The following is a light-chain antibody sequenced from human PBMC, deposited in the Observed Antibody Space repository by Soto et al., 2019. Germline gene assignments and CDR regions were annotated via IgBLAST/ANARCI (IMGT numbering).Light chain of an antibody. CDR3: QQYDNLLFT. CDR1: QDLRNY. CDR2: DAS. J-gene: IGKJ3*01. V-gene: IGKV1-33*01. Sequence: DIQMTQSPSSLSASVGDRVTITCQASQDLRNYLNWYQQKPGKAPKLLIYDASNLETGVPSRFSGSGSGTDFTFTISSLQPEDIATYYCQQYDNLLFTFGPGTKVDIK.